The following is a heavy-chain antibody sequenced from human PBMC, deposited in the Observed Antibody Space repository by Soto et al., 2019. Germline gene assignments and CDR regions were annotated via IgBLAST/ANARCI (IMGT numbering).Heavy chain of an antibody. J-gene: IGHJ3*02. CDR1: GITFDDYG. Sequence: PGGSLRLSCAASGITFDDYGMSWVRQAPGKGLVWVSGINWNGGSTGYADSVKGRFTISRDNAKNSLYLQMSSLRAEDTALYYCVRGASSGYHGAFDIWGQGTMVTVSS. CDR3: VRGASSGYHGAFDI. D-gene: IGHD3-22*01. V-gene: IGHV3-20*04. CDR2: INWNGGST.